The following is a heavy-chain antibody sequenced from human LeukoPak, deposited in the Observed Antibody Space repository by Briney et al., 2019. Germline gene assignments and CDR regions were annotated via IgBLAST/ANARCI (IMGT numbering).Heavy chain of an antibody. Sequence: GGTLRLSCAASGFTFSSSFMHWVRQAPGKGLEYVSAISPSGDAAFYTNSFKGRFTISRDNSKNTLFLQMGSLTAEDTAVYYCARGLFYGSGQYYFDYWGQGTLVTVSS. CDR2: ISPSGDAA. D-gene: IGHD3-10*01. J-gene: IGHJ4*02. CDR3: ARGLFYGSGQYYFDY. V-gene: IGHV3-64*01. CDR1: GFTFSSSF.